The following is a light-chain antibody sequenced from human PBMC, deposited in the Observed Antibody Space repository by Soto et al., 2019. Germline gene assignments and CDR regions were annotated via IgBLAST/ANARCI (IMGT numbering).Light chain of an antibody. CDR3: QQYGYTFWT. CDR2: SAC. Sequence: EIELTPFPGTLSLSLGQRATLSCRVGHSVSSTYLAGYQQRPAKGPSLLIDSACSRSTDFPARFSGSGSGADYTLTISRLEPEDSGVYYCQQYGYTFWTFGQGTTVDIK. J-gene: IGKJ1*01. V-gene: IGKV3-20*01. CDR1: HSVSSTY.